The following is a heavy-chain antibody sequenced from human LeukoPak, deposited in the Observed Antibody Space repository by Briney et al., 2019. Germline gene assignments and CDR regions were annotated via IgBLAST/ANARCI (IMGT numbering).Heavy chain of an antibody. J-gene: IGHJ4*02. CDR1: GFTFSSYW. CDR2: IKQDGSEK. D-gene: IGHD2-2*01. CDR3: AREWGDIVVVPAAPGY. V-gene: IGHV3-7*01. Sequence: GGSLRLSCAASGFTFSSYWMSWVRQAPGKGLEWVANIKQDGSEKYYVDSVKGRFTISRDNAKNSLYLQMNSLRAEDTAVYYCAREWGDIVVVPAAPGYWGQGTLVTVSS.